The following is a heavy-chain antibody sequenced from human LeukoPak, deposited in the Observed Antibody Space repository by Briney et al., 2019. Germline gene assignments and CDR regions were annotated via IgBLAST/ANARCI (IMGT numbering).Heavy chain of an antibody. J-gene: IGHJ4*02. D-gene: IGHD1-14*01. CDR3: ARDIADRIFDY. CDR2: IWYDGSNK. Sequence: GGSLRLSCAASGFTFSSYGMHWVRQAPGKGLEWVAVIWYDGSNKYYADSVKGRFTISRDNSKNTLYLQMNSLRAEDTAVYYCARDIADRIFDYWGQGTLVTASS. CDR1: GFTFSSYG. V-gene: IGHV3-33*01.